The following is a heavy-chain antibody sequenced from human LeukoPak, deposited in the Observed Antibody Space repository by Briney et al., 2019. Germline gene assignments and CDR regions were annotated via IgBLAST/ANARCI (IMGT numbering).Heavy chain of an antibody. V-gene: IGHV4-59*01. CDR3: ARGNWGMIFLFDP. J-gene: IGHJ5*02. CDR2: IYYDGST. D-gene: IGHD2-21*01. Sequence: PSETLSLTCTVSGGSITSYYWNWIRQSPERGLEWIGYIYYDGSTSYNPSLKSRVSISLDTPKNQFSLRLTSVTAADTGMYYCARGNWGMIFLFDPWGQGALVTVSS. CDR1: GGSITSYY.